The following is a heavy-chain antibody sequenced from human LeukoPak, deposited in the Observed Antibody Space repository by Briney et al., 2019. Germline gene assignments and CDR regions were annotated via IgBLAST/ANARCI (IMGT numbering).Heavy chain of an antibody. D-gene: IGHD2-2*01. V-gene: IGHV3-23*01. CDR1: GFTFSSYA. Sequence: GGSLRLSCAASGFTFSSYAMSWVRQAPGKGLEWVSGISGSGRSTYYADSVKGRFTISRDNSKNTLYLQMNSLKTEDTAVYYCARCRSTSCYGNTFDIWGQGTMVTVSS. CDR2: ISGSGRST. J-gene: IGHJ3*02. CDR3: ARCRSTSCYGNTFDI.